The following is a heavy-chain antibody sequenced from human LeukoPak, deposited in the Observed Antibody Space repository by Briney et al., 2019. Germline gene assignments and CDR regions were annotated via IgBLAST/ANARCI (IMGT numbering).Heavy chain of an antibody. J-gene: IGHJ3*02. D-gene: IGHD3-3*01. V-gene: IGHV1-46*01. CDR2: INPSGGST. CDR3: ARGGQNLYDFWSGEDYDAFDI. Sequence: ASVKVSCKASGYTFTSYYMHWVRQAPGQGLEWMGIINPSGGSTSYAQKFQGRATMTRDTSTSTVYMELSSLRSEDTAVYYCARGGQNLYDFWSGEDYDAFDIWGQGTMVTVSS. CDR1: GYTFTSYY.